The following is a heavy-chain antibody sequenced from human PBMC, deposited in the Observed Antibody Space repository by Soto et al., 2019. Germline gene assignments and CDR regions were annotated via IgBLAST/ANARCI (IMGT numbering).Heavy chain of an antibody. D-gene: IGHD6-13*01. J-gene: IGHJ6*03. CDR3: ARDGYSSSWYPSLYYYYYYMDV. Sequence: PGGSLRLSCAASGFTFSSYWMSWVRQAPGKGLVWVSRINSDGSSTSYADSVKGRFTISRDNAKNTLYLQMNSLRAEDTAVYYCARDGYSSSWYPSLYYYYYYMDVWGKGTTVTVSS. CDR2: INSDGSST. CDR1: GFTFSSYW. V-gene: IGHV3-74*01.